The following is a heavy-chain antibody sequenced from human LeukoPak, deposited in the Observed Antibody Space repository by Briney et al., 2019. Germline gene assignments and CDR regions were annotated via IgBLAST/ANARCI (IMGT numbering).Heavy chain of an antibody. CDR3: ARAIYDSSGYYRYYFDY. D-gene: IGHD3-22*01. CDR2: MNPNGGNT. V-gene: IGHV1-8*01. Sequence: GASVKVSCKASGYTFTSYDINWVRQATGQGLEWMGWMNPNGGNTGYAQKFQGRVTMTRNTSISTAYMELSSLRSEDTAVYYCARAIYDSSGYYRYYFDYWGQGTLVTVSS. CDR1: GYTFTSYD. J-gene: IGHJ4*02.